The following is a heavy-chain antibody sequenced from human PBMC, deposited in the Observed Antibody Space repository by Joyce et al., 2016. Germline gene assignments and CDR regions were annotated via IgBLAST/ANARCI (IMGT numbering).Heavy chain of an antibody. D-gene: IGHD4-17*01. Sequence: QVQLVESGGDVPQPGKSLNLSCAASGFTFSDHAIHWVRQSPGKGLGWGAIISYDGTNKYYGDSVKGRFTISRDNSKNMVLLEVNSLRVEDTAWYYWGRDGPIDFGDYVLDYWGQGTLVTVAS. CDR2: ISYDGTNK. CDR3: GRDGPIDFGDYVLDY. J-gene: IGHJ4*02. CDR1: GFTFSDHA. V-gene: IGHV3-30*04.